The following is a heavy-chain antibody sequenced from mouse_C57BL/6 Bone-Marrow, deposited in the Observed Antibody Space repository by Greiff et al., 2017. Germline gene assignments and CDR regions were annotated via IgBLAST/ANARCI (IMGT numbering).Heavy chain of an antibody. CDR2: IDPSDSYT. V-gene: IGHV1-50*01. CDR3: ARGRAFYSNYDY. D-gene: IGHD2-5*01. J-gene: IGHJ2*01. CDR1: GYTFTSYW. Sequence: QVQLKQPGAELVKPGASVKLSCKASGYTFTSYWMQWVKQRPGQGLEWIGEIDPSDSYTNYNQKFKGKATLTVDTSSSTAYMQLSSLTSEDSAVYYCARGRAFYSNYDYWGQGTTLTVSA.